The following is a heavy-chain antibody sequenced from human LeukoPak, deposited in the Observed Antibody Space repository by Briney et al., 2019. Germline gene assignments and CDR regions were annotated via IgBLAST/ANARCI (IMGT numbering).Heavy chain of an antibody. CDR1: GFTFSSYA. V-gene: IGHV3-23*01. CDR3: AKSDDYVWGGYRPFDY. D-gene: IGHD3-16*02. Sequence: GGSLRLSCAASGFTFSSYAMSWVRQAPGKGLEWVSAISGSGGSTYYADSVKGRFTISRDNSKNTLYLQMNSLRAEDTAVYYCAKSDDYVWGGYRPFDYWGQGTLVTVSS. J-gene: IGHJ4*02. CDR2: ISGSGGST.